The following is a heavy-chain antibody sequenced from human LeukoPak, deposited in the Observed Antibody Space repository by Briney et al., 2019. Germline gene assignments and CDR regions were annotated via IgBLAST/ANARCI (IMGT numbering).Heavy chain of an antibody. Sequence: SETLSLTCTVSGGSISSGGYYWSWIRQHPGKGLEWIGYIYYSGSTYYNPSLKSRVTISVDTSKKQFSLKLSSVTAADTAVYYCARGPWLQFDYWGREPWSPSPQ. J-gene: IGHJ4*02. CDR1: GGSISSGGYY. CDR3: ARGPWLQFDY. CDR2: IYYSGST. D-gene: IGHD5-18*01. V-gene: IGHV4-31*03.